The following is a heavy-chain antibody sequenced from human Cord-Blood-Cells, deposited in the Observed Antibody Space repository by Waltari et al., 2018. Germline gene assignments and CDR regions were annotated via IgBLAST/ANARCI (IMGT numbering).Heavy chain of an antibody. J-gene: IGHJ4*02. Sequence: QVQLVESGGGVVQPGRSLRLSCAASGFTFSSYGMHWVRQAPGKGLAWVAVISYDGSKKTYSDSVKGRCTCSIDNAKNTLYLQMNSLRAEDTAVYYCAKDRQAAWSLAAADDWGQGTLVTVSS. CDR1: GFTFSSYG. D-gene: IGHD6-13*01. CDR2: ISYDGSKK. V-gene: IGHV3-30*18. CDR3: AKDRQAAWSLAAADD.